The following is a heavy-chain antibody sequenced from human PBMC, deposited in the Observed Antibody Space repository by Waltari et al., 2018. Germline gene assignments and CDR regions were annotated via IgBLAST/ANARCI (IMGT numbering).Heavy chain of an antibody. V-gene: IGHV4-38-2*01. CDR1: GYSISSGYY. D-gene: IGHD5-18*01. CDR3: TSSPWIRVDY. Sequence: QVQLQESGPGLVKPSETLSLTCAVSGYSISSGYYWGWIRQSPGKGLEWIASIFHSGTTYHNPSLRSRVTISMDTTKNQFSLRLTSVTAADTAMYYCTSSPWIRVDYWGHGTSVTVSS. J-gene: IGHJ4*01. CDR2: IFHSGTT.